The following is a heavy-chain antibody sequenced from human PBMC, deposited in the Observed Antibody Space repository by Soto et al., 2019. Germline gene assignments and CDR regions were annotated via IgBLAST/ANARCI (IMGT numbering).Heavy chain of an antibody. CDR1: GGSISSGGYY. CDR3: ARDVVEGIAAAGPGEAKNCYYGMDV. J-gene: IGHJ6*02. D-gene: IGHD6-13*01. V-gene: IGHV4-31*03. Sequence: LSLTCTVSGGSISSGGYYWSWIRQHPGKGLEWIGYIYYSGSTYYNPSLKSRVTISVDTSKNQFSLKLSSVTAADTAVYYCARDVVEGIAAAGPGEAKNCYYGMDVWGQGTTVTVSS. CDR2: IYYSGST.